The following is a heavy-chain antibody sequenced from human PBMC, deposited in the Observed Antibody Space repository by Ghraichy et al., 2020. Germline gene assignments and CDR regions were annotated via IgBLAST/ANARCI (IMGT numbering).Heavy chain of an antibody. V-gene: IGHV4-31*03. CDR1: GGSISSGGYY. J-gene: IGHJ3*02. CDR2: IYYSGST. CDR3: AREGRDYYPRGEDAFDI. D-gene: IGHD3-22*01. Sequence: TLSLTCTVSGGSISSGGYYWSWIRQHPGKGLEWIGYIYYSGSTYYNPSLKSRVTISVDTSKNQFSLKLSSVTAADTAVYYCAREGRDYYPRGEDAFDIWGQGTMVTVSS.